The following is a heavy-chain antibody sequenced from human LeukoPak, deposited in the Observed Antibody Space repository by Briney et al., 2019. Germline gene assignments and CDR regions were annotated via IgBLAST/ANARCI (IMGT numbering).Heavy chain of an antibody. CDR1: GGTFSSYA. V-gene: IGHV1-69*05. D-gene: IGHD3-22*01. J-gene: IGHJ4*02. CDR3: ARDVNPHTYYYDSSGYYPQVGFDY. Sequence: SVKVSCKASGGTFSSYAVSWVRHAPGQGLEWMGGIFPIFGTANYAQKFQGRVTITTDASTSTAYMELSSLRSEDTAVYYCARDVNPHTYYYDSSGYYPQVGFDYWGQGTLVTVSS. CDR2: IFPIFGTA.